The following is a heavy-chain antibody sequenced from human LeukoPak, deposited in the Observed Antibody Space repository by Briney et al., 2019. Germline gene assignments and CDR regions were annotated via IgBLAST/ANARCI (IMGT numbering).Heavy chain of an antibody. CDR2: INSDGSST. Sequence: PGGSLRLSCAASGFSLSSYWMHWVRQSPGKGLVWVSCINSDGSSTSYADSVKGRFTISRDNAKNTLYLQMNSLRAEDTAVYYCAREIGSSWYLYFDYWGQGTLVTVSS. J-gene: IGHJ4*02. CDR1: GFSLSSYW. D-gene: IGHD6-13*01. CDR3: AREIGSSWYLYFDY. V-gene: IGHV3-74*01.